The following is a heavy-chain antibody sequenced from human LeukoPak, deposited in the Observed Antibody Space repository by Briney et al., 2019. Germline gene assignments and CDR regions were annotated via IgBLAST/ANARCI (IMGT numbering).Heavy chain of an antibody. CDR3: ARVADYYDSSGYTLTNYGMDV. Sequence: ASVKVSCKASGYTFTSDDINWVRQATGQGLEWMGWMNPNSGNTGYAQKFQGRVTMTRNTSISTAYMELSSLRSEDTAVYYCARVADYYDSSGYTLTNYGMDVWGQGTTVTVSS. V-gene: IGHV1-8*01. CDR1: GYTFTSDD. J-gene: IGHJ6*02. CDR2: MNPNSGNT. D-gene: IGHD3-22*01.